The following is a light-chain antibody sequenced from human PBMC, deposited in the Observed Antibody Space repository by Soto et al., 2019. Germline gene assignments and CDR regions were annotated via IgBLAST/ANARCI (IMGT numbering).Light chain of an antibody. J-gene: IGKJ1*01. V-gene: IGKV1-5*03. Sequence: DLQMTQSPSTLSASVGDRVTITCRASQSISSWLAWYQQKPGKAPKLLIYKASSLESRVPSRFSDGGSGTDFNLTSSSLQADDVSYYYCQQYNSYLTFGEGTKVEFK. CDR1: QSISSW. CDR2: KAS. CDR3: QQYNSYLT.